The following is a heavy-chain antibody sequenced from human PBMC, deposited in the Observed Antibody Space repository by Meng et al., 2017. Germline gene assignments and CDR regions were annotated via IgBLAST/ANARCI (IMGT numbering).Heavy chain of an antibody. CDR3: ARGVVYAISYFDY. CDR1: GESVSSYSAA. V-gene: IGHV6-1*01. J-gene: IGHJ4*02. Sequence: HVKLTHSGPGLVEPSQTLSHTCAISGESVSSYSAAWNWISQSPSRGVEWLGRTYYRSKWYNDYAVSEKSRITINPDTSKNQFSLQLNSVTPEDTAVYYCARGVVYAISYFDYWGQGTLVTVSS. D-gene: IGHD2-8*02. CDR2: TYYRSKWYN.